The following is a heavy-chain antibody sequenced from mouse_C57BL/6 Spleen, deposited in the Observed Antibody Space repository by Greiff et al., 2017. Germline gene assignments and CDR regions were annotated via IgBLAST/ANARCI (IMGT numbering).Heavy chain of an antibody. CDR1: GFNIKDYY. V-gene: IGHV14-2*01. Sequence: EVQLQQSGAELVKPGASVKLSCTASGFNIKDYYMHWVKQRTEQGLEWIGRIDPEDGDTKYAPKFQGKATITADTSSNTAYLQLSSLTSEDTAVYYCARDSSGYPDYWGQGTTLTVSS. J-gene: IGHJ2*01. CDR2: IDPEDGDT. D-gene: IGHD3-2*02. CDR3: ARDSSGYPDY.